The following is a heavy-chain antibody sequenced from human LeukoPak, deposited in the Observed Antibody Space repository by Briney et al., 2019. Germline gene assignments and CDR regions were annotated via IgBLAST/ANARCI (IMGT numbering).Heavy chain of an antibody. Sequence: SETLSLTCTVSGGSISSSSYYWGCIRQPPGKGLEWIGSIYYSGSTYYNPSLKSRVTISVDTSKNQFSLKLSSVTAADTAVYYCARQTVTPDDAFDIWGQGTMVTVSS. V-gene: IGHV4-39*01. J-gene: IGHJ3*02. CDR3: ARQTVTPDDAFDI. CDR1: GGSISSSSYY. CDR2: IYYSGST. D-gene: IGHD1-14*01.